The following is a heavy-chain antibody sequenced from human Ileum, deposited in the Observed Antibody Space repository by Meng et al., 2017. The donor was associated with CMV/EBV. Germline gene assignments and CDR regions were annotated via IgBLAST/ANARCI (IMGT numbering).Heavy chain of an antibody. V-gene: IGHV3-30-3*01. D-gene: IGHD1-14*01. CDR1: GCSFSSYA. CDR3: ARSITISGQSRFDP. J-gene: IGHJ5*02. Sequence: ASGCSFSSYAMHWVRQAPGKGLEWVARISYDGSNENYVDSVKGRFSISRDNSKNTLYLQMNGLRAEDTALYSCARSITISGQSRFDPWGQGTLVTVSS. CDR2: ISYDGSNE.